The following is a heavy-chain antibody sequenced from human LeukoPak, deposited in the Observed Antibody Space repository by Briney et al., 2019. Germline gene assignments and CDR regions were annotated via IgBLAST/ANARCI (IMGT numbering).Heavy chain of an antibody. CDR3: SRDPPVSITMIRGGYMDA. CDR2: INTDGSTT. Sequence: AGGSLRLSCAASQFTFSSYEMNWVRQAPGKGLVWVSRINTDGSTTNYADSVRGRFTISRDNAKNTVYLQMNSLRADDTAVYYCSRDPPVSITMIRGGYMDAWGKGTTVTISS. J-gene: IGHJ6*03. D-gene: IGHD3-10*01. CDR1: QFTFSSYE. V-gene: IGHV3-74*01.